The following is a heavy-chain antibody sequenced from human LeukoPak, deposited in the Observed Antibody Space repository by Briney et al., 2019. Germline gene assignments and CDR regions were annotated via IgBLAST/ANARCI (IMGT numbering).Heavy chain of an antibody. CDR3: AHRQMVRGVPCEFDP. CDR1: GFSLSTCGVG. V-gene: IGHV2-5*02. Sequence: ESGPTLVNPTQTLTLTCTFSGFSLSTCGVGVGWIRQPPGKALEWLALIYWDDDKRYSPSLRSRLTITKDTSKNQVVLTMTNMDPVDTATYYCAHRQMVRGVPCEFDPWGQGTLVTVSS. D-gene: IGHD3-10*01. CDR2: IYWDDDK. J-gene: IGHJ5*02.